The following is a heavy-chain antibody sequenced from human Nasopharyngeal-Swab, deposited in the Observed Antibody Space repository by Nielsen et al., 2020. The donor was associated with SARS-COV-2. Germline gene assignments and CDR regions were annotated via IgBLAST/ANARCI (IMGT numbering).Heavy chain of an antibody. D-gene: IGHD2-21*01. CDR3: TRGGRIAPPVPAS. CDR1: GFTFSSHW. Sequence: GGPLRLSCAASGFTFSSHWLHWVRQPPGKGLVWLSRIDSDGGATTYADSVKGRFTISRDNAKNTLYLQLNSLRAEDTAVYYCTRGGRIAPPVPASWGQGTLVTVSS. V-gene: IGHV3-74*01. CDR2: IDSDGGAT. J-gene: IGHJ5*02.